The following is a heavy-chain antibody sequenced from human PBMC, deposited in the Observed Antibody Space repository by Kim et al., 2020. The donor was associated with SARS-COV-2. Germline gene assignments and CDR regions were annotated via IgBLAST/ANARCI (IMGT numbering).Heavy chain of an antibody. CDR2: IKQDGSEK. CDR1: GFTFSSYW. J-gene: IGHJ4*02. CDR3: ARGAGLKDIVVVVDFDY. Sequence: GGSLRLSCAASGFTFSSYWMSWVRQAPGKGLEWVANIKQDGSEKYYVDSVKGRFTISRDNAKNSLYLQMNSLRAEDTAVYYCARGAGLKDIVVVVDFDYWGQGILVTVSS. V-gene: IGHV3-7*03. D-gene: IGHD2-15*01.